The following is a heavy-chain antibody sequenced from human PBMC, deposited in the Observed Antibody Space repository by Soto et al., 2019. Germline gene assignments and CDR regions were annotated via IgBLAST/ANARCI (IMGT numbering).Heavy chain of an antibody. CDR2: IYYSGST. V-gene: IGHV4-39*01. Sequence: PSETLSLTCIVSGGSINSSGYYWGWIRQPPGKGLEWIGNIYYSGSTYYNPSLKSRVTISVDTSKNQFSLKLSSVTAADTAVYYCARSHPGHITIFGVVIFNWFDPWGQGTLVIVSS. J-gene: IGHJ5*02. CDR3: ARSHPGHITIFGVVIFNWFDP. CDR1: GGSINSSGYY. D-gene: IGHD3-3*01.